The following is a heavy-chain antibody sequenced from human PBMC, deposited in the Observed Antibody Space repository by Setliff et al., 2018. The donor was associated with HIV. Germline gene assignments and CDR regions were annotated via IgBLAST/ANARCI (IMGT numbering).Heavy chain of an antibody. D-gene: IGHD2-15*01. Sequence: ASVKVSCKASGGTFSSYVISWVRQAPGQGPEWMGGIIPMYGVTNYAQKFQGRVTITTDESTSTAYMELSSLRSEDTAVYYCALPYCSGGNCWPSASLPPAGWFDPWGQGTLVTSPQ. CDR1: GGTFSSYV. J-gene: IGHJ5*02. V-gene: IGHV1-69*05. CDR2: IIPMYGVT. CDR3: ALPYCSGGNCWPSASLPPAGWFDP.